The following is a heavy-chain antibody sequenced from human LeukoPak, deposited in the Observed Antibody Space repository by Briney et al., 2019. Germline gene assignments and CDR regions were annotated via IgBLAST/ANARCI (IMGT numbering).Heavy chain of an antibody. CDR2: IYYSGST. V-gene: IGHV4-59*01. J-gene: IGHJ4*02. CDR1: GGSISSYY. D-gene: IGHD2-2*01. CDR3: ARVPQYCSSTSCYRRGYFDY. Sequence: SETLSLTCTVSGGSISSYYWSWIRQPPGKGLEWIGYIYYSGSTNYNPSLKSRVTISVDTSKNQFSLKLSSVTAADTAVYYCARVPQYCSSTSCYRRGYFDYWGQGTLVTVSS.